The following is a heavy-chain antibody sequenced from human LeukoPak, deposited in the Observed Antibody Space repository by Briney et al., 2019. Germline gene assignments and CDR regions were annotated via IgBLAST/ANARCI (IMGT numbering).Heavy chain of an antibody. D-gene: IGHD3-3*01. Sequence: GGSLRLSCAASGFTFSSYGMHWVRQAPGKGLEWVAVISYDGSNKYYADSVKGRFTISRDNSKNTLYLQMNSLRAEDTAVYYCARVPTYYDFWSGYYRGAIPKANWFDPWGQGTLVTVSS. CDR1: GFTFSSYG. J-gene: IGHJ5*02. CDR2: ISYDGSNK. CDR3: ARVPTYYDFWSGYYRGAIPKANWFDP. V-gene: IGHV3-30*03.